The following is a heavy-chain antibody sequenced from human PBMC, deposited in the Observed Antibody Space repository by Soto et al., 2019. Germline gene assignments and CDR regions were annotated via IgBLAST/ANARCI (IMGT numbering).Heavy chain of an antibody. CDR2: IWYDGSNK. D-gene: IGHD3-22*01. CDR3: ARATYHYDSTTYFRVYFDS. CDR1: GFTFSSYG. V-gene: IGHV3-33*01. Sequence: GGSLRLSCAASGFTFSSYGMHWVRQAPGKGLEWVAVIWYDGSNKYYADSVKGRFTISRDNSKNTLYLQMNSLRAEDAAVFYCARATYHYDSTTYFRVYFDSWGQGALVTVSS. J-gene: IGHJ4*02.